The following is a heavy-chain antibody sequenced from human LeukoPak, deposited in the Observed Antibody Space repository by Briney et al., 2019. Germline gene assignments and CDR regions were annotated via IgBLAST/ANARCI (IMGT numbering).Heavy chain of an antibody. D-gene: IGHD6-19*01. Sequence: SETLSLTCTVSGGSISSSSYYWGWIRQPPGKGLEWIGSIYYSGSTYYNPSLKSRVTISVDRSKNQFSLKLSSVTAADTAVYYCAREVGIAVAGGFDYWGQGTLVTVSS. CDR3: AREVGIAVAGGFDY. CDR1: GGSISSSSYY. CDR2: IYYSGST. V-gene: IGHV4-39*07. J-gene: IGHJ4*02.